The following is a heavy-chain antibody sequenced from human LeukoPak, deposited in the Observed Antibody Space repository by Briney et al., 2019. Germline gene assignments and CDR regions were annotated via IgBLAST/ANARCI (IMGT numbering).Heavy chain of an antibody. Sequence: GGSLRLSCAASGFTFSSYAVSWVRQAPGKGLEWVSAISGSGGSTYYADPVKGRFTISRDNSKNTLYLQMNSLRAEDTAVYYCAKTYYYDSSGYPPAFFDYWGQGTLVTVSS. D-gene: IGHD3-22*01. V-gene: IGHV3-23*01. CDR3: AKTYYYDSSGYPPAFFDY. J-gene: IGHJ4*02. CDR2: ISGSGGST. CDR1: GFTFSSYA.